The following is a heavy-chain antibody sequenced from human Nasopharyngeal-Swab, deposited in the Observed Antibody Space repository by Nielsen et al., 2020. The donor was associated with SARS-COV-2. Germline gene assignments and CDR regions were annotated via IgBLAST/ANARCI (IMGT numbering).Heavy chain of an antibody. Sequence: GGSLRLSCKGSGYSFTSYWIGWVRQMPGKGLEWMGIIYPGDSDTRYSPSFQGQVTISADKSISTAYLQWSSLKASDTAMYYCARLPANHHYYYMDVWGKGTTVTVSS. CDR2: IYPGDSDT. V-gene: IGHV5-51*01. CDR1: GYSFTSYW. CDR3: ARLPANHHYYYMDV. D-gene: IGHD1-14*01. J-gene: IGHJ6*03.